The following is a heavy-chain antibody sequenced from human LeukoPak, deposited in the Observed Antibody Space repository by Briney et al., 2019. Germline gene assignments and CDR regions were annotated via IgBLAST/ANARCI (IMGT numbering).Heavy chain of an antibody. CDR1: GFTFSAYS. CDR2: ISSSSTYI. V-gene: IGHV3-21*01. J-gene: IGHJ4*02. Sequence: PGGSLRLSCAASGFTFSAYSMNWVRQAPGKGLEWVSSISSSSTYIYYADLVKGRFTISRDTARNSLYLQMSSLRAEDTAVYYCARGTCSTTNCPSFDYWGQGTLVTVSS. D-gene: IGHD2-2*01. CDR3: ARGTCSTTNCPSFDY.